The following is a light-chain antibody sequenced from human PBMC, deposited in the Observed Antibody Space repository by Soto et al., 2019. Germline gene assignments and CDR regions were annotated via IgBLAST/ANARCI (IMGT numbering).Light chain of an antibody. CDR1: QSVSSN. Sequence: EIVMTQSPATLSVSPGERATLSCRASQSVSSNLAWYQQKPGQAPRLLIHDASTRAPGIPARFSGSGSGTEFTLTISSLXSEDFAVYYCHQYTNWPPWTFGQGTKVDIK. V-gene: IGKV3-15*01. CDR3: HQYTNWPPWT. CDR2: DAS. J-gene: IGKJ1*01.